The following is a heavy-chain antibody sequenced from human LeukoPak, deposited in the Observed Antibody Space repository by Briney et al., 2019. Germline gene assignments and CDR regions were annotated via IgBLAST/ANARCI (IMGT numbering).Heavy chain of an antibody. CDR1: RFTFDDYA. Sequence: PGGSLRLSCAASRFTFDDYAMHWVRQAPGKGLEWVSGISWNSGSIGYADSVKGRFTISRDNTKNSLYLQMNSLRAEDTAVYYCARLSYGLDYWGQGTLVTVSS. V-gene: IGHV3-9*01. D-gene: IGHD5-18*01. CDR3: ARLSYGLDY. CDR2: ISWNSGSI. J-gene: IGHJ4*02.